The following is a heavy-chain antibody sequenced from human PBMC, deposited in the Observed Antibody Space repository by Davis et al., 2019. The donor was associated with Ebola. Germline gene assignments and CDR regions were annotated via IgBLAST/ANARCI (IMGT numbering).Heavy chain of an antibody. V-gene: IGHV3-48*01. D-gene: IGHD1-26*01. Sequence: GGSLRLSCVASGFTFSSYTMNWVRQAPGKGLEWLSYISSSSLTTYSADSVKGRFTVSRDNAKNSLYLQMNSLRAEDTAVYYCATLPGYYWGQGTLVTVSS. J-gene: IGHJ4*02. CDR1: GFTFSSYT. CDR3: ATLPGYY. CDR2: ISSSSLTT.